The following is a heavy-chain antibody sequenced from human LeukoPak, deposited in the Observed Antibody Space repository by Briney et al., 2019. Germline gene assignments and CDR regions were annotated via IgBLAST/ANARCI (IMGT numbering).Heavy chain of an antibody. Sequence: ASVMVSCKASGYTFTGYYLHWVRQAPGQGLEWMGWIYPNTGGTKSTQKFQGRVSMTRDTSITTAYLEINKLTSDDTAVYHCAREPGTATGYWGQGTLVTVSS. CDR2: IYPNTGGT. V-gene: IGHV1-2*02. CDR1: GYTFTGYY. CDR3: AREPGTATGY. J-gene: IGHJ4*02. D-gene: IGHD1-1*01.